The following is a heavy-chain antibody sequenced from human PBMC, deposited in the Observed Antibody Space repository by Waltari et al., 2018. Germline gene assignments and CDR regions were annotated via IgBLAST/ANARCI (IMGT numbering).Heavy chain of an antibody. V-gene: IGHV3-73*01. CDR3: TSDTSRWDDYYSDY. CDR1: GFIFGDSA. J-gene: IGHJ4*02. CDR2: IKSKANNYAK. D-gene: IGHD1-1*01. Sequence: EVQLVESGGGLVHPVGSLNLSCTSSGFIFGDSAMPWVRQASGKGLEWVGRIKSKANNYAKMYGTSVKGRFTISRDDSTNTAYLQMNSLKSDDTAVYYCTSDTSRWDDYYSDYWGQGTLVTVSS.